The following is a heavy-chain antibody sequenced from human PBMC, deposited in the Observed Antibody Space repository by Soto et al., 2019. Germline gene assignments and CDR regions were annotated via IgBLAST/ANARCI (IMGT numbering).Heavy chain of an antibody. J-gene: IGHJ4*02. D-gene: IGHD6-19*01. CDR3: AKELKPYNSGWYFALS. V-gene: IGHV4-4*07. CDR2: IYLSGNT. CDR1: GGSISSHY. Sequence: SETLSLTCTVSGGSISSHYWSWIRQPAGKGLEWIGRIYLSGNTKINPSLKNRVTMSVDASKNQFSLNLRSVTAADTAVYYCAKELKPYNSGWYFALSGGQGTLVTVSS.